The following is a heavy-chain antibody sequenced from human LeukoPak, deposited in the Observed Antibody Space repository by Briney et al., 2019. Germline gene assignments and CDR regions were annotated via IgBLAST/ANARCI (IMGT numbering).Heavy chain of an antibody. CDR2: VSGGGEAT. J-gene: IGHJ6*02. CDR3: AKKWLGGYFDI. Sequence: GGSLRLSCAASGFTFDSYDMTWVRQAPGKGLEWVSSVSGGGEATYYAESVKGRFTISRDNSNDTLYLQMSSLRADDTAVYYCAKKWLGGYFDIWGQGTTVTVSS. D-gene: IGHD6-19*01. V-gene: IGHV3-23*01. CDR1: GFTFDSYD.